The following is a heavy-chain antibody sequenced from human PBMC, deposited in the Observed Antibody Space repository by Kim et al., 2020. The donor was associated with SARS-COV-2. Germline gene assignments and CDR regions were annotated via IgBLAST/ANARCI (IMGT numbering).Heavy chain of an antibody. D-gene: IGHD3-9*01. Sequence: VKGRFTISRDNSKNTRYLQMNSLRAEDTAVYYCAVLPTYFSVLTGYPLDYWGQGTMVTVSS. CDR3: AVLPTYFSVLTGYPLDY. V-gene: IGHV3-23*01. J-gene: IGHJ4*02.